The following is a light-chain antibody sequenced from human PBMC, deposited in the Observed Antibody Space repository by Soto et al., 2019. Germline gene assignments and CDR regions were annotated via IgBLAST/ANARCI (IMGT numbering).Light chain of an antibody. J-gene: IGLJ1*01. CDR3: AAWDDSLNEYV. CDR2: GNN. Sequence: QSVLTQAPSVSGTPGQRVTITCSGSSSNIGRNSVNWYQHLPGTAPKLLTHGNNHRPSGVPDRFSGSKSGTSASLAISGLQPEDEAEYCCAAWDDSLNEYVFGDGTKATVL. V-gene: IGLV1-44*01. CDR1: SSNIGRNS.